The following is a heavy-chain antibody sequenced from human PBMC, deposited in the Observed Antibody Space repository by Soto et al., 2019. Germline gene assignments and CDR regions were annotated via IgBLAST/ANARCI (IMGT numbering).Heavy chain of an antibody. CDR1: GDSVSSSSAA. CDR3: ARSSGVGMCDY. V-gene: IGHV6-1*01. D-gene: IGHD2-15*01. Sequence: SQTLSLTCAISGDSVSSSSAAWNWIRQSPSSGLEWLGRTYYRSKWYSDYAVSVKSRVTINPDTSKNQVSLQLNSVTPEDTAVYYCARSSGVGMCDYWGQGILVTVSS. J-gene: IGHJ4*02. CDR2: TYYRSKWYS.